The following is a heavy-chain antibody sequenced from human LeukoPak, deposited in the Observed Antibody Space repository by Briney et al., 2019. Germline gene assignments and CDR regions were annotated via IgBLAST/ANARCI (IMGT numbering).Heavy chain of an antibody. CDR1: GFTFSNAW. CDR2: IKSKIDGGTT. CDR3: TTDEDWNYARKDV. D-gene: IGHD1-7*01. Sequence: PGGSLRLSCAASGFTFSNAWMNWVRQAPGKGPEWVGRIKSKIDGGTTDYAAPVKGRFTISRDDSKSTLYLQMNSLKIEDTAVYYCTTDEDWNYARKDVWGQGATVIVSS. V-gene: IGHV3-15*07. J-gene: IGHJ6*02.